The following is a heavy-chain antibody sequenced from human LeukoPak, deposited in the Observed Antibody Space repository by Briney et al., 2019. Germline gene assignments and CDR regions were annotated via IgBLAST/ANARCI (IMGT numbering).Heavy chain of an antibody. D-gene: IGHD2-2*01. CDR1: GFTFSSYA. CDR2: ISGSGGST. Sequence: GGSLRLSCAASGFTFSSYAMSWVRQAPGKGLEWVSAISGSGGSTYYADSVKGRFTISRDNSKNTLYLQMNSLRAEDTAVYYCASGGGPSTSGSGEDDYYYMDVWGKGTTVTVSS. J-gene: IGHJ6*03. CDR3: ASGGGPSTSGSGEDDYYYMDV. V-gene: IGHV3-23*01.